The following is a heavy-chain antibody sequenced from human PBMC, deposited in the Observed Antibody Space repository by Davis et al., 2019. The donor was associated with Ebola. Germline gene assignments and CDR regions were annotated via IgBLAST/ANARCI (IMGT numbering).Heavy chain of an antibody. CDR2: IRSTAYGGTT. J-gene: IGHJ6*02. CDR3: TRGSIAAAGSSDHRQYYYYGMDV. CDR1: GFTFDDYA. D-gene: IGHD6-13*01. V-gene: IGHV3-49*04. Sequence: PGGSLRLSCTASGFTFDDYAVNWVRQAPGKGLEWVGFIRSTAYGGTTEYAASVTGRFTISRDDSKSIAYPQMNSLKTEDTAVYYCTRGSIAAAGSSDHRQYYYYGMDVWGQGTTVTVSS.